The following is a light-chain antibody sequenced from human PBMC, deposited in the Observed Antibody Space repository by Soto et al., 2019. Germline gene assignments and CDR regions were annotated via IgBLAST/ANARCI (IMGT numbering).Light chain of an antibody. CDR2: GAS. V-gene: IGKV3-15*01. J-gene: IGKJ1*01. CDR1: QCVATN. CDR3: QQYNNWPQT. Sequence: EVVLTQSPATLSVSPVDRATLSCRASQCVATNLAWYQQRSGQAPRLLIYGASKRAIGLPARFSGSGSGTEFTLTITSLQSEDFAVYYCQQYNNWPQTFGQGTKVDI.